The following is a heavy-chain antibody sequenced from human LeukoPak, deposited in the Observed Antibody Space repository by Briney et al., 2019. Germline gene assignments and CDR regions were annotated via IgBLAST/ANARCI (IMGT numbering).Heavy chain of an antibody. D-gene: IGHD5-24*01. V-gene: IGHV3-30*03. CDR3: AREEDRDGYKIGGFDP. CDR2: ISYDGSNK. Sequence: PGRSLRLSCAASGFTFSSYGMHWVRQAPGKGLEWVAVISYDGSNKYYADSVKGRFTISRDNAKNSLYLQMNSLRAEDTAVYYCAREEDRDGYKIGGFDPWGQGTLVTVSS. J-gene: IGHJ5*02. CDR1: GFTFSSYG.